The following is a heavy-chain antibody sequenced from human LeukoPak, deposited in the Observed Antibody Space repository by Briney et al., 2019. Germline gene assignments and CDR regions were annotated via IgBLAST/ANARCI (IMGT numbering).Heavy chain of an antibody. J-gene: IGHJ4*02. D-gene: IGHD6-13*01. CDR2: LRYDVRNK. CDR1: GFTFSIYG. Sequence: GRSLSLSCPVSGFTFSIYGMHWVRQVEGRGREWVAFLRYDVRNKYYADSVKDRFTIPRDNSEKTLYLQMNSLMETQTAVYYCAKARIAAAGGGVDYWGQGTLVTVSS. CDR3: AKARIAAAGGGVDY. V-gene: IGHV3-30*02.